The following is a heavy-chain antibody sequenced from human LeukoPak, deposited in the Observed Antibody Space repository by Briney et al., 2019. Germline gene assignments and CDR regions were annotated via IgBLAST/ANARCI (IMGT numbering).Heavy chain of an antibody. CDR3: ARDGPYYYDSSGYYDAFDI. CDR1: GGSISSYY. J-gene: IGHJ3*02. Sequence: PSETLSLTCTVSGGSISSYYWSWVRQPAGKGLEWIGRIYTSGSTNYNPSLKSRVTISVDTSKNQFSLKLSSVTAADTAVYYCARDGPYYYDSSGYYDAFDIWGQGTMVTVSS. CDR2: IYTSGST. D-gene: IGHD3-22*01. V-gene: IGHV4-4*07.